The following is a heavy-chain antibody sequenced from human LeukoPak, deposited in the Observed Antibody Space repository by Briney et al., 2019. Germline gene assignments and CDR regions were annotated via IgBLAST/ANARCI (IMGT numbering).Heavy chain of an antibody. J-gene: IGHJ4*02. D-gene: IGHD4-17*01. Sequence: GGSLRLSCTASGFTFTDFATNWVRQAPGKGLEWVASISDGGGSTYYADSAKGRFSISRDNSQNTLYLQMNNLRAEDTAIYYCARDYADYVGFFFFDYWGQGSLVTVSS. CDR1: GFTFTDFA. CDR2: ISDGGGST. CDR3: ARDYADYVGFFFFDY. V-gene: IGHV3-23*01.